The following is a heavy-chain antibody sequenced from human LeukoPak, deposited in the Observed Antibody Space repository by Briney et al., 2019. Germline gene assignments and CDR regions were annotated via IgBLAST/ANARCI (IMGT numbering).Heavy chain of an antibody. CDR3: ARDSRTAAGTFDY. CDR1: GLIFSTYT. J-gene: IGHJ4*02. V-gene: IGHV3-30*10. Sequence: PGGSLRLSCAASGLIFSTYTNWFRGAPGTGLEGVAIISSDVGNKLNTDSVKGRFTISRDNSKNTLDLRMNSLRGEDTAVYYCARDSRTAAGTFDYWGQGILVTVSS. D-gene: IGHD6-13*01. CDR2: ISSDVGNK.